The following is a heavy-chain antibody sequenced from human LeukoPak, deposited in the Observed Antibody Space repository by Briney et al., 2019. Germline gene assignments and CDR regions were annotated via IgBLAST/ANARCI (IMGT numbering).Heavy chain of an antibody. CDR2: IHYTGST. CDR1: GGSIRTSSYY. V-gene: IGHV4-39*01. Sequence: SETLSLTCTVSGGSIRTSSYYWVWLRQPPGKGLEWIATIHYTGSTYYNPSLKSRVTISVDTSKNQFSLKLSSVTAADTAMYYCARYWGPYDNSGAYFDYWGQGTLVTVSS. J-gene: IGHJ4*02. CDR3: ARYWGPYDNSGAYFDY. D-gene: IGHD3-22*01.